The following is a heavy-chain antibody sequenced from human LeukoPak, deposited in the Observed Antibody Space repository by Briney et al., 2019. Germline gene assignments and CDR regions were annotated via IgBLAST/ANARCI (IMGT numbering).Heavy chain of an antibody. CDR3: AKDRNYYDRGSYVDC. D-gene: IGHD3-22*01. Sequence: SGGSLRLSCAASGFTFSSYGMHWVRQAPGKGLEWVAFIRYDGSNKYYADSVKGRFTISRDNSKNTLYLQMNSLRAEDTAVYYCAKDRNYYDRGSYVDCWGQGTLVTVSS. CDR1: GFTFSSYG. CDR2: IRYDGSNK. J-gene: IGHJ4*02. V-gene: IGHV3-30*02.